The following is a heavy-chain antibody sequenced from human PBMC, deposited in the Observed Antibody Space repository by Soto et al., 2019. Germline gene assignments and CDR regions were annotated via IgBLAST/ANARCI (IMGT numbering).Heavy chain of an antibody. CDR3: ARSPGGYYID. V-gene: IGHV3-74*01. CDR1: GFSFSSYW. Sequence: EVQLVESGGGLVQPGGSLRLSCADSGFSFSSYWMHWVRQGPGKGLVWVSRINTDGSSTNYADSVKGRFTISRDNAKNTVDLQMNSLRDEDTGVYYGARSPGGYYIDWGQGTMVPVSS. CDR2: INTDGSST. D-gene: IGHD3-9*01. J-gene: IGHJ3*01.